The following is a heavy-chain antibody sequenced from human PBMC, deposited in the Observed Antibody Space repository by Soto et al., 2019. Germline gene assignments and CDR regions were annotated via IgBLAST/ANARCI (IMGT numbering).Heavy chain of an antibody. CDR2: IYYSGST. J-gene: IGHJ5*02. D-gene: IGHD4-17*01. CDR1: GGSISSYY. V-gene: IGHV4-59*08. Sequence: SETLSLTCTVSGGSISSYYWSWIRQPPGKGLEWIGYIYYSGSTNYNPSLKSRGTVSLDTSNNQFSLKLTSVTAADTAVYFFVRRTGYGDHRDWFAPWGQGILVTVSS. CDR3: VRRTGYGDHRDWFAP.